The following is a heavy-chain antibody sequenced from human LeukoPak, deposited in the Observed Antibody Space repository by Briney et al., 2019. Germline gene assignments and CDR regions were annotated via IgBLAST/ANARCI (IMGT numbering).Heavy chain of an antibody. CDR2: IYYSGST. J-gene: IGHJ4*02. Sequence: SETLSLTCTVCVGSISIYYWSCIRRPPGEGLEWIGYIYYSGSTNYNPSLKRRVTISVDTSKNQFSLKLSSVTAADTAVYYCARDPVMYSSGWYYFDYWGQGTLVTVSS. CDR3: ARDPVMYSSGWYYFDY. CDR1: VGSISIYY. V-gene: IGHV4-59*01. D-gene: IGHD6-19*01.